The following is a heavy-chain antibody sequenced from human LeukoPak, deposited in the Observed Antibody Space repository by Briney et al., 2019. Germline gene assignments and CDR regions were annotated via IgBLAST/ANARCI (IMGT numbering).Heavy chain of an antibody. CDR1: GYTFTSYG. Sequence: GASVKVSCKASGYTFTSYGISWVRQAPGQGFEWMGWISAYNGNTNYAQKLQGRVTMTTDTSTSTAYMELRSLRSDDTAGYYCARDIDCSSTSCYSVWFDPWGQGTLVTVSS. D-gene: IGHD2-2*01. J-gene: IGHJ5*02. CDR3: ARDIDCSSTSCYSVWFDP. V-gene: IGHV1-18*01. CDR2: ISAYNGNT.